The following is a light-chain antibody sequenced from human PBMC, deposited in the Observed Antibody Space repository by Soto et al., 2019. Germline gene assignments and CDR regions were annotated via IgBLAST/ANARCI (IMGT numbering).Light chain of an antibody. CDR2: DAY. CDR3: QQSYSTPMYT. CDR1: QSIRSW. V-gene: IGKV1-39*01. Sequence: DIQMTQSPSILSASVGDRVTITCRASQSIRSWLAWYQQKPGKAPKLLIYDAYSLESGVPSRFSGSGSGTDFTLTISSLQPEDFATYYCQQSYSTPMYTFGQGTKVDIK. J-gene: IGKJ2*01.